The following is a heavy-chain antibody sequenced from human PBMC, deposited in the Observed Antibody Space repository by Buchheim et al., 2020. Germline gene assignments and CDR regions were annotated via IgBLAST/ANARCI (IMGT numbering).Heavy chain of an antibody. CDR3: AKDGGSYSYYYYGMDV. V-gene: IGHV3-23*01. CDR2: ISGSGGST. Sequence: EVQLLESGGGLVQPGGSLRLSCAASGFTFSSYAMSWVRQAPGKGLEWVSAISGSGGSTYYADSVKGRFTISRDNSKKTLYLHMNSLRAEDTAVYYCAKDGGSYSYYYYGMDVWGQGTT. J-gene: IGHJ6*02. D-gene: IGHD1-26*01. CDR1: GFTFSSYA.